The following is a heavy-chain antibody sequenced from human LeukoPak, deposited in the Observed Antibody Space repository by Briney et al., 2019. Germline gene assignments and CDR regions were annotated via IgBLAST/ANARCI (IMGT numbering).Heavy chain of an antibody. Sequence: GGSLRLSCAASGFTFSSYEMNWVRQAPGKGLEWVAYISSSGSTIYYADSVKGRFTIARDNAKNSLYLQMNSLRAEDTAVYYCARTGYSSGWYRTRDAFDIWGQGTMVTVSS. CDR3: ARTGYSSGWYRTRDAFDI. V-gene: IGHV3-48*03. J-gene: IGHJ3*02. CDR1: GFTFSSYE. CDR2: ISSSGSTI. D-gene: IGHD6-19*01.